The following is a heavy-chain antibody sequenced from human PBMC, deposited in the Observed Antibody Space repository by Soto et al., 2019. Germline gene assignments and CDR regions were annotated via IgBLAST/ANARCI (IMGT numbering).Heavy chain of an antibody. CDR2: LSGSGGAA. Sequence: GGSLRLSCAASGFSFSSYAMSWVRQAPGKGLEWVSVLSGSGGAAYYADSVKGRFTISRDNSRNTLYPQMNSLRAEDTAVYYCAKAQEASGNPNSYFDLWGQGTQVTVSS. J-gene: IGHJ4*02. CDR1: GFSFSSYA. V-gene: IGHV3-23*01. D-gene: IGHD2-15*01. CDR3: AKAQEASGNPNSYFDL.